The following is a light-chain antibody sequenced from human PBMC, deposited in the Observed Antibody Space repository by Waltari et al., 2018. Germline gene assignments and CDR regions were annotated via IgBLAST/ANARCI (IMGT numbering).Light chain of an antibody. CDR1: SRHVANYNL. V-gene: IGLV2-23*02. CDR3: CSFAGGNNFEVI. Sequence: QSALTQPASVFGSPGQSITISCTGTSRHVANYNLVSWYQHHPGKAPKLLIYEVSKRPARISNRFSGSTSGNTASLTISGLQAEDESDYYCCSFAGGNNFEVIFGGGTRLTVL. CDR2: EVS. J-gene: IGLJ2*01.